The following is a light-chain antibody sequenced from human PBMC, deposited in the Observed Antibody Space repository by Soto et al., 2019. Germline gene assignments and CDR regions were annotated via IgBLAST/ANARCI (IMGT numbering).Light chain of an antibody. CDR2: DVS. CDR3: SSYTSSTSYV. Sequence: QSDLTQPVSVSGSPGPSITISCTGTSSDVGGYNFVSWYQQHPGKAPKLMIYDVSNRPSGVSNRFSASKSGNTASLTISGLQAEDEADYYCSSYTSSTSYVFGTGTKLTVL. J-gene: IGLJ1*01. V-gene: IGLV2-14*03. CDR1: SSDVGGYNF.